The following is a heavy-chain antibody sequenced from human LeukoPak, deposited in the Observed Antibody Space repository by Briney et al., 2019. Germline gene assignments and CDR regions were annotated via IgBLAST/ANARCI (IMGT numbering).Heavy chain of an antibody. CDR2: IPSDGNNK. Sequence: GGSLRLSCAASGFTFSTYGMHWVRQAPDKGLEWVAFIPSDGNNKQYAESVKGRVTIFRDNSKNTLYLQMNSLVTEDTAVYYCAKARSGGSWTFDIWGQGTMVIVSS. V-gene: IGHV3-30*02. CDR3: AKARSGGSWTFDI. CDR1: GFTFSTYG. D-gene: IGHD2-15*01. J-gene: IGHJ3*02.